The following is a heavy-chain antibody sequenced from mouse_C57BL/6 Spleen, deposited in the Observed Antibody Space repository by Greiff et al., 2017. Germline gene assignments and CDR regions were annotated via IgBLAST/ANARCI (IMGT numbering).Heavy chain of an antibody. Sequence: QVQLQQPGAELVMPGASVKLSCKASGYTFTSYWMHWVKQRPGQGLEWIGEIDPSDSYTNYNQKFKGKSTLTVDKSSSTSYMQLSSLTSEDSAVYYCARRGGSSHYFDYWGQGTTLTVSS. D-gene: IGHD1-1*01. J-gene: IGHJ2*01. CDR3: ARRGGSSHYFDY. V-gene: IGHV1-69*01. CDR2: IDPSDSYT. CDR1: GYTFTSYW.